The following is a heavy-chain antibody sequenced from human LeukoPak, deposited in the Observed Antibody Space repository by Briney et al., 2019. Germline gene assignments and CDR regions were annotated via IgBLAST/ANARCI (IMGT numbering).Heavy chain of an antibody. J-gene: IGHJ4*02. CDR3: AKDPLGFCTRATCRYLDS. CDR1: GFTFSNYG. D-gene: IGHD2-8*01. V-gene: IGHV3-30*02. CDR2: IWYDGSNR. Sequence: PGGSLRLSCAASGFTFSNYGMHWVRQAPGKGLEGVAFIWYDGSNRYYADSVKGRFTISRDNSENTLFLQMSSLRTEDTAVYYCAKDPLGFCTRATCRYLDSWGQGTLVTVSS.